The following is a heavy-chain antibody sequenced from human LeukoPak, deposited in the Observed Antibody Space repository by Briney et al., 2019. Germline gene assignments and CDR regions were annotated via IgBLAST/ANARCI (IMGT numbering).Heavy chain of an antibody. D-gene: IGHD2-21*01. CDR2: ISYDGSNK. V-gene: IGHV3-30*19. CDR3: ARAPNVVIADFDY. Sequence: QTGGSLRLSCAASGFTFSSYGMHWVRQAPGKGLEWVAVISYDGSNKYYADSVKGRFTISRDNSKNTLYLQMNSLRAEDTAVYYCARAPNVVIADFDYWGQGALVTVSS. J-gene: IGHJ4*02. CDR1: GFTFSSYG.